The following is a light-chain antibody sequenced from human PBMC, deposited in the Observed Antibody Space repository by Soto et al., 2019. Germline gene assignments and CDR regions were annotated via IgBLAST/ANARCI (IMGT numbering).Light chain of an antibody. Sequence: DIQMTQSPSSLSASVGDRVTITCQASQDISNYLNWYQQKPGKAPKRLIYDASKLETGVPSRFSGSGSGTDFTFTISSLQPEDIATYYCQQYDNLRLFTFGPGTKVDIK. CDR3: QQYDNLRLFT. CDR2: DAS. CDR1: QDISNY. V-gene: IGKV1-33*01. J-gene: IGKJ3*01.